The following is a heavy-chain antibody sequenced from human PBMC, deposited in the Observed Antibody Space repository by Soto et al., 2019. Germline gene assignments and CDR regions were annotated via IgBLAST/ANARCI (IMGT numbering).Heavy chain of an antibody. Sequence: SETLSLTCAVSGGSISSSNWWSWVRQPPGKGLEWIGEIYHSGSTNYNPSLKSRVTISVDKSKNQFFLKLSSVTAADTAVYYCARDQSYYYGSGSPPRFDPWGQGTLVTVSS. CDR3: ARDQSYYYGSGSPPRFDP. D-gene: IGHD3-10*01. V-gene: IGHV4-4*02. CDR1: GGSISSSNW. J-gene: IGHJ5*02. CDR2: IYHSGST.